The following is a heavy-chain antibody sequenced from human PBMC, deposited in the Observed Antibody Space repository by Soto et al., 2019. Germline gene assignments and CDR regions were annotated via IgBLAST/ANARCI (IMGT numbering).Heavy chain of an antibody. CDR1: GFTFSSYA. J-gene: IGHJ4*02. D-gene: IGHD3-10*01. CDR2: ISYDGSNK. Sequence: GGSLRLSCAASGFTFSSYAMHWVRQAPGKGLEWVAVISYDGSNKYYADSVKGRFTISRDNSKNTLYLQMNSLRAEDTAVYYCARSVWFGELLPQSYFDYWGQGTLVTVSS. CDR3: ARSVWFGELLPQSYFDY. V-gene: IGHV3-30-3*01.